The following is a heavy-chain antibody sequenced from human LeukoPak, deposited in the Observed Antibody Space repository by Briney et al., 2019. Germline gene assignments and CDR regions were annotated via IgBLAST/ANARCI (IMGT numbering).Heavy chain of an antibody. CDR3: ARDSAAGTYFDY. CDR2: ISYDGSNK. V-gene: IGHV3-30-3*01. CDR1: GFTFNTYA. J-gene: IGHJ4*02. Sequence: GRSLRLSCVASGFTFNTYALHWIRQAPGKGLEWVAFISYDGSNKYYADSVKGRFTISRDNSKNTLYLQMNSLRTEDTAVYYCARDSAAGTYFDYWGQGTLVTVSS. D-gene: IGHD6-13*01.